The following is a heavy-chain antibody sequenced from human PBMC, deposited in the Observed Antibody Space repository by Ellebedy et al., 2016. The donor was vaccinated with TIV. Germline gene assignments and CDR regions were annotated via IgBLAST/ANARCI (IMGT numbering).Heavy chain of an antibody. J-gene: IGHJ4*02. CDR3: ARHELGENAAFDY. V-gene: IGHV5-10-1*01. CDR1: GYIFTHFW. Sequence: GGSLRLSXKGSGYIFTHFWISWVRQMPGKGLEWMARIDPSDPSGSYTSYGPSFQGRVTISTDRSINTAYLQWNSLKASDTAMYYCARHELGENAAFDYWGQGTLVTVSS. D-gene: IGHD7-27*01. CDR2: IDPSDPSGSYT.